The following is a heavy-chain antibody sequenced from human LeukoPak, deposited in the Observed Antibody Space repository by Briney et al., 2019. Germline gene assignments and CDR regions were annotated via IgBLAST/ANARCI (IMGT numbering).Heavy chain of an antibody. J-gene: IGHJ4*02. Sequence: ASVKVSCKASGYTFTSYGISWVRLAPGQGLEWMGWNSAYNGNTNYAQKLQGRVTMTTDTSTSTAYMELRSLRSDDTAVYYCARAPVLLWFGELLSPPDYWGQGTLVTVSS. CDR3: ARAPVLLWFGELLSPPDY. V-gene: IGHV1-18*01. CDR1: GYTFTSYG. D-gene: IGHD3-10*01. CDR2: NSAYNGNT.